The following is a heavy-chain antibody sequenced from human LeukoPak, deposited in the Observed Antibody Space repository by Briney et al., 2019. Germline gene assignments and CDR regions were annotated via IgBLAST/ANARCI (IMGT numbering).Heavy chain of an antibody. Sequence: SVKVSCKASGGTFSSYAISWVRQAPGQGLEWMGRIIPIFGTPNYAQKFQGRVTITTDESTSTAYMELSSLRSEDTAVYYCARIPIAVAGRWYYFDYWGQGTLVTVSS. V-gene: IGHV1-69*05. D-gene: IGHD6-19*01. J-gene: IGHJ4*02. CDR3: ARIPIAVAGRWYYFDY. CDR2: IIPIFGTP. CDR1: GGTFSSYA.